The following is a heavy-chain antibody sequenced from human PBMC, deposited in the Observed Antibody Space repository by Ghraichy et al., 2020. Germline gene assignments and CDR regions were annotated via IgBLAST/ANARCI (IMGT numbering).Heavy chain of an antibody. J-gene: IGHJ3*02. V-gene: IGHV4-59*01. Sequence: SQTLSLTCTISGGSIGSNFWCWIRKPPGKGLEWIGHYYYSGRTDYSPSLRSRVTISVDTSKNQFSLKMTSVTAADTALYYCANLGNTYGNAFDIWGQGTMVTVSS. CDR3: ANLGNTYGNAFDI. D-gene: IGHD5-18*01. CDR2: YYYSGRT. CDR1: GGSIGSNF.